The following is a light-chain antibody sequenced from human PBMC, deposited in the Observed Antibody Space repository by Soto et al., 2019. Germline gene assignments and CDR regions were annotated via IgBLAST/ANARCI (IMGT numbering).Light chain of an antibody. CDR2: GAS. CDR3: QQYGSSPT. V-gene: IGKV3-20*01. Sequence: EIVLTQSPGTLSLSPGERATLSCRASQSVSSSYLAWYQQKPGQAPRLLIYGASSRATGIPDRFSGSGSGTDFTLIISRLEPEDCAVYYCQQYGSSPTFGPGTKVDI. CDR1: QSVSSSY. J-gene: IGKJ3*01.